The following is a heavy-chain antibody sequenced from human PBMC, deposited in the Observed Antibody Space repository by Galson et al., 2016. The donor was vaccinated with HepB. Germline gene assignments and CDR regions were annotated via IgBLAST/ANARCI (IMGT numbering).Heavy chain of an antibody. V-gene: IGHV3-49*03. CDR1: GFTFGDYA. D-gene: IGHD3-16*01. J-gene: IGHJ4*02. Sequence: SLRLSCACSGFTFGDYAMSWFRQAPGKGLEWVRFFRSRVYDGETDYAASVKGRFTISRDDSKNIAYLQMDSLKTEDTAMYYCARGWGTADYRGQGVLVTVSS. CDR2: FRSRVYDGET. CDR3: ARGWGTADY.